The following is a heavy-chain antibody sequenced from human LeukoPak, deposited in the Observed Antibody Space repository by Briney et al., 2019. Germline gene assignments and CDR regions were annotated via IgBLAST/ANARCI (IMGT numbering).Heavy chain of an antibody. V-gene: IGHV3-23*01. CDR3: AKDLRGGYYYYMDV. CDR1: GFTFSSYA. J-gene: IGHJ6*03. Sequence: QSGGSLRLSCAASGFTFSSYALSWVRQAPGKGLEWVSALSGGGGSTFYADSVKGRFTISRDNSKNTLYLQMNSLRAEDTAVYYCAKDLRGGYYYYMDVWGKGTTVTISS. D-gene: IGHD2-15*01. CDR2: LSGGGGST.